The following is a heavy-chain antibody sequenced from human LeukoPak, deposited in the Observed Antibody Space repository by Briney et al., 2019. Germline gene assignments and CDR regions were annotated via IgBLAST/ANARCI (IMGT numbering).Heavy chain of an antibody. CDR2: INPNSGGT. Sequence: ASVKVSCKASGYTFTGYYMHWVRQAPGQGLEWMGWINPNSGGTNYAQKFQGRVTMTRDTSISTAYMELSRLRSDDTAVYYCARSITEGSGWFYFDYWGQGTLVTVSS. V-gene: IGHV1-2*02. CDR3: ARSITEGSGWFYFDY. D-gene: IGHD6-19*01. J-gene: IGHJ4*02. CDR1: GYTFTGYY.